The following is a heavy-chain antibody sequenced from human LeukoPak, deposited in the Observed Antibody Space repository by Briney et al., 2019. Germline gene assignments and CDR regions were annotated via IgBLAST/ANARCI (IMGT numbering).Heavy chain of an antibody. J-gene: IGHJ4*02. CDR3: ARLLHDRRGYYYFDQ. D-gene: IGHD3-22*01. Sequence: PSETLSLTCTVSGASISSTSYYWAWLRQPPGQALVWIGSIDYSGSTYDNPSLKSRVTVSIDTPRNQCSLKLNSVTAADTAVYYCARLLHDRRGYYYFDQWGQGTLVTVSS. CDR2: IDYSGST. V-gene: IGHV4-39*01. CDR1: GASISSTSYY.